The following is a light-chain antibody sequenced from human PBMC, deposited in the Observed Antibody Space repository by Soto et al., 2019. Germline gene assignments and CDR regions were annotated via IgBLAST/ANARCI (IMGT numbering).Light chain of an antibody. CDR1: SSDVGGYNY. CDR2: EVS. V-gene: IGLV2-14*01. J-gene: IGLJ1*01. Sequence: QSALTQPASVSGSPGQSITISCTGTSSDVGGYNYVSWYQHHPGKAPKLLIYEVSYRPSGVSDRFSGSKSANTASLTISGLQAEDEADYFCSSYSISTAYLFGTGTKVTVL. CDR3: SSYSISTAYL.